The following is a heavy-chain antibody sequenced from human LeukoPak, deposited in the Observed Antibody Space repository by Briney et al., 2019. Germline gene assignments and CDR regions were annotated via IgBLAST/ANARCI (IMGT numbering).Heavy chain of an antibody. CDR1: GFTFSIYA. D-gene: IGHD1-1*01. J-gene: IGHJ4*02. Sequence: GGSLRLSCAASGFTFSIYAMSWVRQAPGEGGEWVSAISGSGGSTYYADSVKGRFTISRDNSKNTLYLQMNSLRAEDTAVYYCANRNEKNYWGQGTLVTVSS. CDR2: ISGSGGST. CDR3: ANRNEKNY. V-gene: IGHV3-23*01.